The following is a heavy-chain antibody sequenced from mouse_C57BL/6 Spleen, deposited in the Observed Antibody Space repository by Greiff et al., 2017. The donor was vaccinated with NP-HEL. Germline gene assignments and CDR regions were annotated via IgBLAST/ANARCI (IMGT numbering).Heavy chain of an antibody. D-gene: IGHD1-1*01. CDR3: ALQYYGSSYDYAMDY. J-gene: IGHJ4*01. CDR1: GFNIKNTY. CDR2: IDPANGNT. V-gene: IGHV14-3*01. Sequence: VQLQQSVAELVRPGASVKLSCTASGFNIKNTYMHWVKQRPEQGLEWIGRIDPANGNTKYAPKFQGKATITADTSSNTAYLQLSSLTSEDTAIYYCALQYYGSSYDYAMDYWGQGTSVTVSS.